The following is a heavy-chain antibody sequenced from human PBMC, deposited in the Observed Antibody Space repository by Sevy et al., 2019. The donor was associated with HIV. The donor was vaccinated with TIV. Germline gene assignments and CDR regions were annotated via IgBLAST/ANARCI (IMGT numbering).Heavy chain of an antibody. V-gene: IGHV1-2*02. CDR1: GFSFTAYF. CDR3: ARDRFIFRSGPPDS. CDR2: INPNSGGT. D-gene: IGHD2-15*01. Sequence: PSVKVSCEASGFSFTAYFIHWVRQAPGQGLEWMGWINPNSGGTNYAQKFQGRVTMTSDASISAAYMELTSLTSDDTAVYYCARDRFIFRSGPPDSRGQGTLVTVSS. J-gene: IGHJ4*02.